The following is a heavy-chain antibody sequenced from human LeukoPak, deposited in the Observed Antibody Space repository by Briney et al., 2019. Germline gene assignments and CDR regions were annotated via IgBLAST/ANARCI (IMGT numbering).Heavy chain of an antibody. CDR3: ARDFYDFWSGYHDY. D-gene: IGHD3-3*01. Sequence: SETLSLTCTVSGGSISSGDPYWSWIRHHPGKGLEWIGHIHYSGNTYSNPSLKSRVSISIDPSKNDFSLMLSSVTAADTAVYYCARDFYDFWSGYHDYWGQGTLVTVSS. CDR1: GGSISSGDPY. CDR2: IHYSGNT. J-gene: IGHJ4*02. V-gene: IGHV4-31*02.